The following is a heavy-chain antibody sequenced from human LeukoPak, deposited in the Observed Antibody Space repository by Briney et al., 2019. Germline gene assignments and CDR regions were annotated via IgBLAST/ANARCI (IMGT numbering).Heavy chain of an antibody. V-gene: IGHV1-24*01. J-gene: IGHJ6*02. CDR3: ATDLPGTRVVRYYYYGMDV. CDR2: FDPEDGET. Sequence: AASVKVSCKVSGYTLTELSMHWVRQAPGKGLEWMGGFDPEDGETIYAQKFQGRVTMTEDTSTDTAYMELSSLRSEDTAVYYCATDLPGTRVVRYYYYGMDVWGQGTTVTVSS. CDR1: GYTLTELS.